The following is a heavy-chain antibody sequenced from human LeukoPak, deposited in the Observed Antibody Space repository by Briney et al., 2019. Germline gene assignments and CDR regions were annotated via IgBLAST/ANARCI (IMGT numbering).Heavy chain of an antibody. CDR1: GGSISSGGYY. CDR2: IYYSGST. V-gene: IGHV4-31*03. D-gene: IGHD6-13*01. Sequence: SQTLSLTCTVSGGSISSGGYYWSWIRQHPGKGLEWIGYIYYSGSTYYNPSLKSRVTISADTSKNQFSLKLSSVTAADTAVYYCARSSTTTHSSSWYFGFDYWGQGTLVTVSS. J-gene: IGHJ4*02. CDR3: ARSSTTTHSSSWYFGFDY.